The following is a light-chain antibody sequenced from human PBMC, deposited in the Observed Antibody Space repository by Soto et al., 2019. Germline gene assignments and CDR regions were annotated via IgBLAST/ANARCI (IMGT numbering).Light chain of an antibody. Sequence: DIQMTQSPSSLSASVGDRVTITCRASQGISNYLAWYQQKPGKVPKLLIYAASTLQSGVPSRFSGSRSGTDFTLTISSLQPDDFATYHCQQYESFFPLTFGGGGKAAIK. J-gene: IGKJ4*01. CDR2: AAS. CDR1: QGISNY. V-gene: IGKV1-27*01. CDR3: QQYESFFPLT.